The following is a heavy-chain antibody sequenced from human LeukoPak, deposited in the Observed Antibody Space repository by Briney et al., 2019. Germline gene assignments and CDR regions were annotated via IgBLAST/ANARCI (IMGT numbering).Heavy chain of an antibody. CDR1: GGSLSRYY. CDR2: VYASGTT. CDR3: ARGRYCTTTSCTYWYFDL. V-gene: IGHV4-4*07. J-gene: IGHJ2*01. Sequence: SETLSLTCTVSGGSLSRYYWSWIRQPAGEGLEWIGRVYASGTTNYTPSPQSRVTMSVDSSKNQFSLKLNSVTAADTPVYYCARGRYCTTTSCTYWYFDLWGRGTLVTVSS. D-gene: IGHD2-2*01.